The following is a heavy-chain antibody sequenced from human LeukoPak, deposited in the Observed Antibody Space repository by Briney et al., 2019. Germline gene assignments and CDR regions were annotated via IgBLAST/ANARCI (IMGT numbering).Heavy chain of an antibody. D-gene: IGHD3-10*01. CDR2: ISSSSSYI. CDR3: ARGGYGSGNFQYYFDY. Sequence: GGSLRLSCAASGFTFSSYAMSWVRQAPGKGLEWVSSISSSSSYIDYADSVKGRFTISRDNAKNSLYLQMNSLRTEDTAVYYCARGGYGSGNFQYYFDYWGQGTLVTVSS. V-gene: IGHV3-21*01. J-gene: IGHJ4*02. CDR1: GFTFSSYA.